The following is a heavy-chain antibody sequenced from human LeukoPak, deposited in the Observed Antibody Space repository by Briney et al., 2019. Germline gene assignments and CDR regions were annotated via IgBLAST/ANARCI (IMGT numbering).Heavy chain of an antibody. CDR2: ISSSSSYT. Sequence: GGSLRLSCAASGFTLSDYYMSWIRQAPGKGLEWVSYISSSSSYTNYADSVKGRFTISRDNAKNSLYLQMNSLRAEDTAVYYCARFFPTVTTTYDYWGQGTLVTVSS. CDR1: GFTLSDYY. V-gene: IGHV3-11*06. J-gene: IGHJ4*02. D-gene: IGHD4-17*01. CDR3: ARFFPTVTTTYDY.